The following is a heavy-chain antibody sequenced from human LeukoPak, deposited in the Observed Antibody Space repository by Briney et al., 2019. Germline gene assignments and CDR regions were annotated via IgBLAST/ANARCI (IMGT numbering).Heavy chain of an antibody. CDR1: GYTFTSYG. CDR2: ISAYNGNT. V-gene: IGHV1-18*01. CDR3: ARDWPGGHYSSRSFWDY. J-gene: IGHJ4*02. D-gene: IGHD6-13*01. Sequence: GASVKVSCKASGYTFTSYGISWVRQAPGQGLEWMGWISAYNGNTNYAQKLQGRVTMTTDTSTSTAYMELRSLRSDDTAVYYCARDWPGGHYSSRSFWDYWGQGTLVTVSS.